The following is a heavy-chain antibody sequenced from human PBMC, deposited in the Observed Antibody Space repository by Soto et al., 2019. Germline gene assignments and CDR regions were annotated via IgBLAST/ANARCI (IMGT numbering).Heavy chain of an antibody. CDR1: GGSISSGGYY. D-gene: IGHD4-4*01. CDR2: INYSGST. Sequence: SETLSLTCTVSGGSISSGGYYWSWIRQHPGKGLEWIGYINYSGSTYYNPSLKSRVTILVDTSMNQFSLRLSSVTAADTAVYYCARDRVGPNYRFDYWGQGTLVTVSS. J-gene: IGHJ4*02. CDR3: ARDRVGPNYRFDY. V-gene: IGHV4-31*03.